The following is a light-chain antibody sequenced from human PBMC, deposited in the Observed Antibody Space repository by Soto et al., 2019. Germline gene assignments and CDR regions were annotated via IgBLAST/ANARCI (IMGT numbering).Light chain of an antibody. CDR1: SDDIGYYNY. CDR2: AVT. CDR3: SSYTTIGSLV. J-gene: IGLJ1*01. V-gene: IGLV2-14*01. Sequence: QSALTQPGSVSGSPGQSITISCTGTSDDIGYYNYVSWYQHHPGKAPKLIIYAVTNRPSGVSTRFSGSKSANTASLTISGLQADDEADYYCSSYTTIGSLVFGAGTKVTVL.